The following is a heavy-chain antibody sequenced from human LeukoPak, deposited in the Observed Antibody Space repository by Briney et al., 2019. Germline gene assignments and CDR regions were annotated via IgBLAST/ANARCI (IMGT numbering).Heavy chain of an antibody. Sequence: PSETLSLTCTVSGGSISSYYWSWIRQPPGKGLEWIGYIYYSGSTNYNPSLKSRVTISVDTSKNQFSLKLSSVTAADTAVYYCARDHPYNLAGAFDVWGQGTPVTVSS. CDR2: IYYSGST. D-gene: IGHD1-20*01. V-gene: IGHV4-59*01. J-gene: IGHJ3*01. CDR3: ARDHPYNLAGAFDV. CDR1: GGSISSYY.